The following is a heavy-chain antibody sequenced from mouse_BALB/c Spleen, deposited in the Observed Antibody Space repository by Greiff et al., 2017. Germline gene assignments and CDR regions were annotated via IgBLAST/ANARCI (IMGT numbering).Heavy chain of an antibody. CDR2: IYPSDSYT. V-gene: IGHV1-69*02. J-gene: IGHJ1*01. Sequence: VKLQQPGAELVRPGASVKLSCKASGYTFTSYWINWVKQRPGQGLEWIGNIYPSDSYTNYNQKFKDKATLTVDKSSSTAYMQLSSPTSEDSAVYYCTRSALLRGYFDVWGAGTTVTVSS. CDR1: GYTFTSYW. D-gene: IGHD1-2*01. CDR3: TRSALLRGYFDV.